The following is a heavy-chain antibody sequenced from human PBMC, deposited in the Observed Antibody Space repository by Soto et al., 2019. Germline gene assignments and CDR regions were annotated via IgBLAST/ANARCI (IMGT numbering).Heavy chain of an antibody. D-gene: IGHD6-13*01. Sequence: SETLSLTCTVSGGSISSSSYYWGWIRQPPGKGLEWIGGIYYSGSTYYNPSLKSRVTISVDTSKNQFSLKLSSVTAADTAVYYCARQAYSSNPVDYWGQGTLVTVSS. CDR2: IYYSGST. V-gene: IGHV4-39*01. CDR3: ARQAYSSNPVDY. CDR1: GGSISSSSYY. J-gene: IGHJ4*02.